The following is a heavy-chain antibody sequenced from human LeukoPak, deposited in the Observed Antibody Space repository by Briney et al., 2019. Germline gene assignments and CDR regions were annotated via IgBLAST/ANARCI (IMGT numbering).Heavy chain of an antibody. J-gene: IGHJ4*02. CDR2: IYYSGST. Sequence: PSETLSLTCTVSGGSISSSSYYWGWIRQPPGKGLEWIGSIYYSGSTYYNPSLKSRVTISVDTPKNQFSLKLSSVTAADTAVYYCARGSVGYSSSWYEYWGQGTLVTVSS. V-gene: IGHV4-39*07. D-gene: IGHD6-13*01. CDR1: GGSISSSSYY. CDR3: ARGSVGYSSSWYEY.